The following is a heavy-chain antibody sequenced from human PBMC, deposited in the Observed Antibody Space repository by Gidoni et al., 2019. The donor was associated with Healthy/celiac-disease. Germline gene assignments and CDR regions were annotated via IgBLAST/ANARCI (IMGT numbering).Heavy chain of an antibody. CDR1: GYSFPRYW. CDR2: ICPGDSDT. D-gene: IGHD5-12*01. Sequence: EVQLVQSGAEVKKPGESLQISCKGSGYSFPRYWVGWVRQMPGKGLEWTGIICPGDSDTRYSPSFQGQVTISADKSISTAYLQWSSLKASDTAMYYCARHAYGGHPSGYFDYWGQGTLVTVSS. J-gene: IGHJ4*02. V-gene: IGHV5-51*01. CDR3: ARHAYGGHPSGYFDY.